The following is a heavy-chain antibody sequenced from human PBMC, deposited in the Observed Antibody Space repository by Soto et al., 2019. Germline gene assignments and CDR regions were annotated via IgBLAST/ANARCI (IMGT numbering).Heavy chain of an antibody. V-gene: IGHV1-69*13. CDR1: GGTFSSYA. CDR3: ASAKLAARPDDYYYYGMDV. CDR2: IIPIFGTA. J-gene: IGHJ6*02. Sequence: GASVKVSCKASGGTFSSYAISWVRQAPGQGLEWMGGIIPIFGTANYAQKFQGRVTITADESTSTAYMELSSLRSEDTAVYYCASAKLAARPDDYYYYGMDVWGQGTTVTVSS. D-gene: IGHD6-6*01.